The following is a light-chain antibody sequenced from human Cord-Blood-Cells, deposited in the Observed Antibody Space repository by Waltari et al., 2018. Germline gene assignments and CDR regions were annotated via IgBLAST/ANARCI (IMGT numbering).Light chain of an antibody. Sequence: QSALTQPASVSGSPGQSITISCTGTSSDVGRYNLVSWYQQHPGKAPKPMIYEGSKRPSGVSNRFSGSQSGNTASLTISGLQAEDEADYYCCSYAGSSTFVFGGGTKLTVL. CDR2: EGS. CDR1: SSDVGRYNL. CDR3: CSYAGSSTFV. V-gene: IGLV2-23*03. J-gene: IGLJ3*02.